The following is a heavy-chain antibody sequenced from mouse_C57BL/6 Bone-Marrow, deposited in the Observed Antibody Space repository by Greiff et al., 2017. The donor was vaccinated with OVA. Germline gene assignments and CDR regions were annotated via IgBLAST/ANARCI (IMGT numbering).Heavy chain of an antibody. D-gene: IGHD1-1*01. J-gene: IGHJ1*03. Sequence: EVKLMESGPGLVKPSQSLSLTCSVTGYSITSGYYWNWIRQFPGNKLEWMGYISYDGSNNYNPSLKNRISITRDTSKNQFFLKLNSVTTEDTATYYCARDYGSSYGYFDVWGTGTTVTVSS. CDR1: GYSITSGYY. V-gene: IGHV3-6*01. CDR3: ARDYGSSYGYFDV. CDR2: ISYDGSN.